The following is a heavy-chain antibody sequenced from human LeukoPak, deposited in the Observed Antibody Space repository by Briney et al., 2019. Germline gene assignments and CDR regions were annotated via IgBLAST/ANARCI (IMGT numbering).Heavy chain of an antibody. J-gene: IGHJ5*02. CDR1: GFTLDDYS. V-gene: IGHV3-9*01. D-gene: IGHD4-17*01. Sequence: GGSLRLSCAASGFTLDDYSMHWVRQAPGKGREWVSGTSWNSGSIGYADSVKGRFTISRDDAKNSLYLQMNSLRAEDTALSYCAKGHDYGDYVGGRFDPWGQGTLVTVSS. CDR3: AKGHDYGDYVGGRFDP. CDR2: TSWNSGSI.